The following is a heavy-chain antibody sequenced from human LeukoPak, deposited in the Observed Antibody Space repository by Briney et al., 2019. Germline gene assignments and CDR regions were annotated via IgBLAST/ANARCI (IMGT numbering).Heavy chain of an antibody. CDR2: INGDGIST. J-gene: IGHJ4*02. CDR1: GFTFSNYW. V-gene: IGHV3-74*01. CDR3: ARDVGNFDY. Sequence: PGGSLRLSCAASGFTFSNYWMHWVCQAPGKGLVWVSRINGDGISTGYADSVKGRFTVSRDNAKKTLYLQMNSLRAEDTAVYYCARDVGNFDYWGQGTLVTVSS.